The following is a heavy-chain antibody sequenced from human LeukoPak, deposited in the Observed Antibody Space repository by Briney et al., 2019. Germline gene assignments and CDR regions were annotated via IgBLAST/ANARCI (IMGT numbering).Heavy chain of an antibody. Sequence: PGGSLRLSCAASGFTFSSYAMSWVRQAPGKGLEWVSAISGSGGSTYYADSVKGRFTISRDNSKNTLYLQMNSLRAEGTAVYYCAKDLFIARNYPAYWGQGTLVTVSS. CDR3: AKDLFIARNYPAY. J-gene: IGHJ4*02. CDR1: GFTFSSYA. D-gene: IGHD1-7*01. V-gene: IGHV3-23*01. CDR2: ISGSGGST.